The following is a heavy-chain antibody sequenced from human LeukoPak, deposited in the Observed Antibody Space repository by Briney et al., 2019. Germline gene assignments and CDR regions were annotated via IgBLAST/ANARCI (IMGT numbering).Heavy chain of an antibody. J-gene: IGHJ4*02. CDR1: GYSISSGYY. V-gene: IGHV4-38-2*01. Sequence: SETLSLTCAVSGYSISSGYYWGWIRQPPGKGLEWIGSIYHSGSTYYNPSLKSRVTISVDTSKNQFSLKLSSVTAADTAVYYCARVGYSSSWYPDYRGQGTLVTVSS. CDR3: ARVGYSSSWYPDY. D-gene: IGHD6-13*01. CDR2: IYHSGST.